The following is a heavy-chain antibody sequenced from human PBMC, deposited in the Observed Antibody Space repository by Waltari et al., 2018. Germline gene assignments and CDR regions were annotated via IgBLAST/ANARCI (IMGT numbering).Heavy chain of an antibody. CDR3: ATYIGASVGTAAFDV. Sequence: QLQLQESGPGLVKPSETLSLTCSVSGGSITTSRHYWDWIRQPPGPGLEWIATLSYNGATYTSPSLTSRVTMSRDTSKNQLSLTLGAVTAADAAVYYCATYIGASVGTAAFDVWGQGKMVIVSS. CDR2: LSYNGAT. V-gene: IGHV4-39*01. J-gene: IGHJ3*01. D-gene: IGHD5-12*01. CDR1: GGSITTSRHY.